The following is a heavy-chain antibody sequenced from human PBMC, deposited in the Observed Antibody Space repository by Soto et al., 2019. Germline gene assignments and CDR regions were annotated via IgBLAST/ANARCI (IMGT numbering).Heavy chain of an antibody. CDR2: IDPSDSYT. CDR1: GYSFTSYW. J-gene: IGHJ6*02. V-gene: IGHV5-10-1*03. CDR3: ARHRQTIFGQSHGMDV. D-gene: IGHD3-3*01. Sequence: EVQLVQSGAEVKKPGESLRISCKGSGYSFTSYWISWVRQMPGKGLEWMGRIDPSDSYTNYSPSFQGHVTISADKSISTAYLQWSSLKASDTAMYYCARHRQTIFGQSHGMDVWGQGTTVTVSS.